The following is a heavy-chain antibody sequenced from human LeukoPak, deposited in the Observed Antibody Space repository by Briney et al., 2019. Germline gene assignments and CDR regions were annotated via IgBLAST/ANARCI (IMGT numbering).Heavy chain of an antibody. Sequence: PSETLSLTRRFSGDSLTYYYWTWIRQPAGKGLEWIGRIFSTGSTNYNPSLQSRVTISVDKSKNQFSLRLSSVTAADTAVYFCVREVQLWRQNMYFYYMDAWGKGTTVIVSS. J-gene: IGHJ6*03. CDR3: VREVQLWRQNMYFYYMDA. CDR1: GDSLTYYY. CDR2: IFSTGST. D-gene: IGHD3-16*01. V-gene: IGHV4-4*07.